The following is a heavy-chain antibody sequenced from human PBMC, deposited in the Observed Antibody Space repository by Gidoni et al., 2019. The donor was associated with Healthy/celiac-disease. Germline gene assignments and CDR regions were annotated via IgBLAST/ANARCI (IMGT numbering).Heavy chain of an antibody. CDR1: GYTFTSYA. CDR2: INAGNGNT. Sequence: QVQLVQSGAEVKKPGASVKVSCKASGYTFTSYAMHWVRQAPGQRLEWMGWINAGNGNTKYSQKFQGRVTITRDTSASTAYMELSSLRSEDTAVYYCARSAVAGLVFDYRGQGTLVTVSS. V-gene: IGHV1-3*01. J-gene: IGHJ4*02. CDR3: ARSAVAGLVFDY. D-gene: IGHD6-19*01.